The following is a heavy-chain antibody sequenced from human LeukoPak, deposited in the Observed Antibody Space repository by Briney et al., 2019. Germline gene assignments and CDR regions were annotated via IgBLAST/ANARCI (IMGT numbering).Heavy chain of an antibody. Sequence: SGGSLRLSCAASGFTFSSYAMSWVRQAPGEGLEWVSAISGSGGSTYYADSVKGRFTISRDNSKNTLYLQMNSLRAEDTAVYYCAKAGRGYSSSCIAYWGQGTLVTVSS. CDR1: GFTFSSYA. CDR2: ISGSGGST. J-gene: IGHJ4*02. CDR3: AKAGRGYSSSCIAY. V-gene: IGHV3-23*01. D-gene: IGHD6-13*01.